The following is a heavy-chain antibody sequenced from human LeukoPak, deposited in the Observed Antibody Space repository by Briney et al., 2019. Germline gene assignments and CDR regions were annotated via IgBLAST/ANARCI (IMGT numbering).Heavy chain of an antibody. J-gene: IGHJ4*02. CDR3: ARLPSPEDYYDSSGDY. V-gene: IGHV1-2*06. D-gene: IGHD3-22*01. CDR2: INPNSGGT. CDR1: GYTLTGYY. Sequence: GASVKVSCKASGYTLTGYYMHWVRQAPGQGLEWMGRINPNSGGTNYAQKFQGRVTMTRDTSISTAYMELSRLRSDDTAVYYCARLPSPEDYYDSSGDYWGQGTLVTVSS.